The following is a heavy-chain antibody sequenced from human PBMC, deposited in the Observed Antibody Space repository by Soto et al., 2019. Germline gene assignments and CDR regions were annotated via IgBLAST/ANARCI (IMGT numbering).Heavy chain of an antibody. CDR3: AKDLVAFWVTRDYYYGMDV. J-gene: IGHJ6*02. CDR2: ISYDGSNK. D-gene: IGHD7-27*01. Sequence: PGGSLRLSCAASGFTFSSYGMHWVRQAPGKGLEWVAVISYDGSNKYYADSVKGRFTISRDNSKNTLYLQMNSLRAEDTAVYYCAKDLVAFWVTRDYYYGMDVWGQGTTVTVS. V-gene: IGHV3-30*18. CDR1: GFTFSSYG.